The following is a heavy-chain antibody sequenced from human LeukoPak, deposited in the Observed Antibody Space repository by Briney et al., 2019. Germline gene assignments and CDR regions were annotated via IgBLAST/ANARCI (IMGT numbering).Heavy chain of an antibody. J-gene: IGHJ3*02. CDR1: GFTFGDYA. CDR2: NRNKAYGGTT. CDR3: TRESVGIVVVGDAFDI. V-gene: IGHV3-49*04. Sequence: GGSLRLTCTASGFTFGDYAMSWVRQAPGKGLEWLGFNRNKAYGGTTEYAASVKGRFTISRDDTKSIAYLQMNSLKTEDTAVYYCTRESVGIVVVGDAFDIWGQGTMVTVSS. D-gene: IGHD2-21*01.